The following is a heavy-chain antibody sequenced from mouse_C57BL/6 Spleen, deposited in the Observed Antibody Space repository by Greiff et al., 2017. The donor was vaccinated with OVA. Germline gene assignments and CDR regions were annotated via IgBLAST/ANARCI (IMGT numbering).Heavy chain of an antibody. CDR2: IYPGSGNT. CDR3: ARWDSSGPPFDY. D-gene: IGHD3-2*02. Sequence: VQLQQSGAELVRPGASVKLSCKASGYTFTDYYINWVKQRPGQGLEWIARIYPGSGNTYYNEKFKGKATLTAEKSSSTAYMQLSSLTSEDSAVYFCARWDSSGPPFDYWGQGTTLTVSS. CDR1: GYTFTDYY. J-gene: IGHJ2*01. V-gene: IGHV1-76*01.